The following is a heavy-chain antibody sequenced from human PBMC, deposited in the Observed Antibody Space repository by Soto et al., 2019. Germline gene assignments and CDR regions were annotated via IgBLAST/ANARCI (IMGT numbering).Heavy chain of an antibody. D-gene: IGHD6-13*01. CDR1: GGSISSGVYY. V-gene: IGHV4-31*03. J-gene: IGHJ6*03. CDR2: IYYSGST. CDR3: AGTGLAAAGTGYYYMDV. Sequence: SETLSLTCTVSGGSISSGVYYWSWIRQHPGKGLEWIGYIYYSGSTYYNPSLKSRVTISVVTSKNQFSLKLSSVTAADTAVYYCAGTGLAAAGTGYYYMDVWGKGTTVTVSS.